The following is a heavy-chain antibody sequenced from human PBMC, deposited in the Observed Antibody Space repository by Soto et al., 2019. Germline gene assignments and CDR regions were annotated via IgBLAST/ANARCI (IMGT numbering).Heavy chain of an antibody. V-gene: IGHV4-31*03. CDR1: GGSITGAYY. J-gene: IGHJ6*02. Sequence: SLSLTCNVSGGSITGAYYWNWIRQHPGKGLEWIGPIHYRGTTDYNPSLKSRITISLDRSKNQFALKLSSVTAANTAVYYCARVRDSFGLDVWGQGTTVTVS. CDR2: IHYRGTT. D-gene: IGHD2-15*01. CDR3: ARVRDSFGLDV.